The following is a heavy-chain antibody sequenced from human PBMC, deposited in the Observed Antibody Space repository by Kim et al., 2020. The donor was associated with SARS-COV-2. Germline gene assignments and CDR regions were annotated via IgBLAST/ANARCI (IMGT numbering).Heavy chain of an antibody. Sequence: GGSLRLSCAASGFTFASYEMNWVRQAPGRGLEWISYISSSGTTIFYADSVKGRFTISRDNAENSLSLQMNSLRAEDTAIYYCARDSRRTGYVWGTSRIAKYFDYWGQGILVTVSS. V-gene: IGHV3-48*03. CDR1: GFTFASYE. J-gene: IGHJ4*02. CDR3: ARDSRRTGYVWGTSRIAKYFDY. D-gene: IGHD3-16*02. CDR2: ISSSGTTI.